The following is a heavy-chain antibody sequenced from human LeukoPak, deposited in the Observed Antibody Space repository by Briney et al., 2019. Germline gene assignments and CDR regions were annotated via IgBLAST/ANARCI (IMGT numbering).Heavy chain of an antibody. CDR1: GFTFSSYE. D-gene: IGHD6-19*01. J-gene: IGHJ4*02. CDR2: ISSSGSTI. V-gene: IGHV3-48*03. CDR3: ARVPIAVAPFDY. Sequence: GGSLRLSCAASGFTFSSYEMNWVRQAPGKGLEWVSYISSSGSTIYYADSVKGRFTISRDNAKNSLYLQMNSLRAEDTAVYYCARVPIAVAPFDYWGQVTLVTVSS.